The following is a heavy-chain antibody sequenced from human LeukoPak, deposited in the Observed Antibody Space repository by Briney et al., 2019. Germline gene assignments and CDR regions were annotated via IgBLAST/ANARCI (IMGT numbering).Heavy chain of an antibody. Sequence: GGSLRLSCTASGFTFSSYCMHWVRQAPGKGLVWVSRINSDGSSTSYADSVKGRFTISRDNAKNTLYLQMNSLRAEDTAMYYCARADRPNWYFDLWGRGTQVTVSS. J-gene: IGHJ2*01. CDR1: GFTFSSYC. CDR2: INSDGSST. CDR3: ARADRPNWYFDL. V-gene: IGHV3-74*01.